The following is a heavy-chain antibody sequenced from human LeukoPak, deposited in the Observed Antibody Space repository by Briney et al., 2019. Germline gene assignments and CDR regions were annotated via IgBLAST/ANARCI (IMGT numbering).Heavy chain of an antibody. D-gene: IGHD3-10*01. CDR2: ISPNSGGT. J-gene: IGHJ4*02. CDR3: ARGDYYGSGSYIRY. V-gene: IGHV1-2*02. CDR1: GYTFTGYY. Sequence: ASVKVSCKASGYTFTGYYMHWVRQAPRQGLEWMGWISPNSGGTNYAQKFQGRVTMTRDTSISTAYMELSRLRSDDTAVYYCARGDYYGSGSYIRYWGQGTLVTVSS.